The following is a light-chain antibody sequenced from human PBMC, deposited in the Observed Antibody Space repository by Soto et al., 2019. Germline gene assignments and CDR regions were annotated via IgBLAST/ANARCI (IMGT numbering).Light chain of an antibody. Sequence: IQMTQSPSTLSGSVGDRVTITCRASQTISSWLAWYQQKPGKAPKLLIYKASTLKSGVPSRFSGSGSGTEFTLTISSLQPDDFATYYCRHYNSYSEAFGQGTKVDI. CDR1: QTISSW. J-gene: IGKJ1*01. CDR2: KAS. CDR3: RHYNSYSEA. V-gene: IGKV1-5*03.